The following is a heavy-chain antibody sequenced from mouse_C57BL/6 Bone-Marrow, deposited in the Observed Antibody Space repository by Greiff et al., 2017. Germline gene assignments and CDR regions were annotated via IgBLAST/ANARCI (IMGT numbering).Heavy chain of an antibody. CDR2: IHPNSGST. Sequence: QVQLKQPGAELVKPGASVKLSCKASGYTFTSYWMHWVKQRPGQGLAWIGMIHPNSGSTNYNEKFKSKATLTVDKSSSTAYMQLSSLTSEDSAFYYCAKILFYYAMDYWGQGTSVTVSS. D-gene: IGHD1-1*02. V-gene: IGHV1-64*01. J-gene: IGHJ4*01. CDR1: GYTFTSYW. CDR3: AKILFYYAMDY.